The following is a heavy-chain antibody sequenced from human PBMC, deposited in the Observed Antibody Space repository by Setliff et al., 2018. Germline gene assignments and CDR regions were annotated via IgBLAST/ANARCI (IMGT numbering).Heavy chain of an antibody. CDR2: ISGYNGYT. Sequence: ASVKVSCKASGYTIFNFALNWVRQAPGQGLEWMGWISGYNGYTVYAQKLQGRVTLTTDTSTGTAYMEVRSLRSDDTAQYYCVRDRAAIVVGPPTAAFDIWGQGTMVTVSS. CDR1: GYTIFNFA. J-gene: IGHJ3*02. V-gene: IGHV1-18*01. D-gene: IGHD2-2*01. CDR3: VRDRAAIVVGPPTAAFDI.